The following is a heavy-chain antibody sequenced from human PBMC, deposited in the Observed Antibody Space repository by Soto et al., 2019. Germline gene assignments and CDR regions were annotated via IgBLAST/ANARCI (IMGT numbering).Heavy chain of an antibody. D-gene: IGHD3-22*01. CDR2: INPSGGST. CDR1: GYTFTSYY. J-gene: IGHJ4*02. Sequence: ASVKVSCKASGYTFTSYYMHWVRQAPGQGLAWMGIINPSGGSTSYAQKFQGRVTMTRDTSTSTVYMELSSLRSEDTAVYYCARKGMYYYDSSGYYAPFDYWGQGTLVXVSS. CDR3: ARKGMYYYDSSGYYAPFDY. V-gene: IGHV1-46*01.